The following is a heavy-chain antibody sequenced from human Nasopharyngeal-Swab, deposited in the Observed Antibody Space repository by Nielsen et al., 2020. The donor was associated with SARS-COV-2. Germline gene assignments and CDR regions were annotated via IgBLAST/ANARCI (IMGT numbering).Heavy chain of an antibody. D-gene: IGHD3-22*01. CDR3: ARHSRVTTVVVVTLFDF. CDR1: GGSIRDNNYY. V-gene: IGHV4-39*01. CDR2: MSYSGVT. J-gene: IGHJ4*02. Sequence: SDPLSLTFSVSGGSIRDNNYYWSWIRQPPGKGLDWIGSMSYSGVTFYNPSLSNRVTLSVNTSKNLLSLKLDSVTAADTALYYCARHSRVTTVVVVTLFDFWGQGIQVTVSS.